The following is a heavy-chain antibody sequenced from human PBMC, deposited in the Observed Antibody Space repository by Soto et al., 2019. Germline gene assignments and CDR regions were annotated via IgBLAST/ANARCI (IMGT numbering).Heavy chain of an antibody. Sequence: PSETLSLTCTVSGGSISSSSYYWGWIRQPPGQGLEWIGSIYYSGSTYYNPSLKSRVTIYVDTSKNQFYLKLSSVTAADTVMYYCARHNGPGRRFAADFNWFDPWGQGTLVTFSS. J-gene: IGHJ5*01. CDR2: IYYSGST. V-gene: IGHV4-39*01. D-gene: IGHD6-25*01. CDR1: GGSISSSSYY. CDR3: ARHNGPGRRFAADFNWFDP.